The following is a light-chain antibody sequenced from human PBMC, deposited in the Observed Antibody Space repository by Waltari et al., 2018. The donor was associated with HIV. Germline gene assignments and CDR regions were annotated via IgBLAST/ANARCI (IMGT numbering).Light chain of an antibody. CDR2: QDK. Sequence: SYELTQPASVPVSPGQTASTTCSGDKLGAKYVSWYQQKPGQSPVVVIYQDKKRPSGIPERFSGSNSGNTATLTISGTQALDEADYYCQAWDSSTVVFGGGTKVTVL. J-gene: IGLJ2*01. CDR3: QAWDSSTVV. CDR1: KLGAKY. V-gene: IGLV3-1*01.